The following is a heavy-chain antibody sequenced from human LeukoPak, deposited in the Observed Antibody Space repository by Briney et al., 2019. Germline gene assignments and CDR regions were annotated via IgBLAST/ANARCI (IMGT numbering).Heavy chain of an antibody. CDR3: ARDGALYGSGNSRAPFDY. J-gene: IGHJ4*02. D-gene: IGHD3-10*01. Sequence: ASVKVSCKASGYTFTGHYIHWVRQAPGQGLEWMGWINPNSGGTNYAQKFQGRVTMTRDTSITTAYMDLRSLIPDDTAVYYCARDGALYGSGNSRAPFDYWGQGTLVTVSS. CDR2: INPNSGGT. CDR1: GYTFTGHY. V-gene: IGHV1-2*02.